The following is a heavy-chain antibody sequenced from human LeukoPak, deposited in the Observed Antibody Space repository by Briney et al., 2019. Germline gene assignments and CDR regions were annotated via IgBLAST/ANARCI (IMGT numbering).Heavy chain of an antibody. J-gene: IGHJ4*02. CDR1: GFTFSSYG. D-gene: IGHD1-1*01. CDR3: AKTAYNQYYFDY. Sequence: PGGSLRLSCAASGFTFSSYGMHWVRQAPGKGLEWVANIKQDGSEKYYVDSVKGRFTISRDNAKNSLYLQMNSLRAEDTAVYYCAKTAYNQYYFDYWGQGTLVTVSS. V-gene: IGHV3-7*01. CDR2: IKQDGSEK.